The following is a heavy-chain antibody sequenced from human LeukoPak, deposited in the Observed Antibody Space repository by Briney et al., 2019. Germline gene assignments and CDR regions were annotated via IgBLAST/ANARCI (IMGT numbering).Heavy chain of an antibody. CDR3: ARNRHDILTGYYTS. Sequence: SETLSLTCAVYGGSFSGYYWSWIRQPPGKGLEWIGEINHSGSTNYNPSLKSRVTISVDTSKNQFSLKLSSVTAADTAVYYCARNRHDILTGYYTSWGQGTLVTVSS. V-gene: IGHV4-34*01. D-gene: IGHD3-9*01. J-gene: IGHJ4*02. CDR2: INHSGST. CDR1: GGSFSGYY.